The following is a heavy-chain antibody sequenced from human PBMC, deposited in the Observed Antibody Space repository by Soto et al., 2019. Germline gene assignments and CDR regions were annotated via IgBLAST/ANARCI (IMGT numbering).Heavy chain of an antibody. CDR3: ARCSGGTCYSHAFDI. J-gene: IGHJ3*02. Sequence: GGSLRLSCAAPGFTFSTYYMNWVRQPPVKGLEWVSYISGSSNTMYYADSVKGRFTISRDNAKNSLYLQMNSLRAEDTAVYYCARCSGGTCYSHAFDIWGQGTMVTVSS. V-gene: IGHV3-48*01. CDR1: GFTFSTYY. D-gene: IGHD2-15*01. CDR2: ISGSSNTM.